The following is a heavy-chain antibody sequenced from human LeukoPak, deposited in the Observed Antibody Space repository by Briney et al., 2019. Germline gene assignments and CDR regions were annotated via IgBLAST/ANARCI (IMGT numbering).Heavy chain of an antibody. CDR2: ISYDGSNK. J-gene: IGHJ4*02. Sequence: GGSLRLSCAASGFTFSSYGMHWVRQAPGKGLEWVAVISYDGSNKYYADPVKGRFTISRDNSKNTLYLQMNSLRAEDTAVYYCARWGSGSYHFFDYWGQGTLVTVSS. V-gene: IGHV3-30*03. D-gene: IGHD1-26*01. CDR1: GFTFSSYG. CDR3: ARWGSGSYHFFDY.